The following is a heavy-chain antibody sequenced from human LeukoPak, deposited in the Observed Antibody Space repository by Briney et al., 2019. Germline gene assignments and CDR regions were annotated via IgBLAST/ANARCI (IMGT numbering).Heavy chain of an antibody. J-gene: IGHJ6*03. Sequence: ASVKVSCKASGYTFTSYGISWVRQAPGQGLEWMGWTSAYNGNTNYAQKLQGRVTMTTDTSTSTAYMELRSLRSEDTAVYYCARSSGYYSSLFYMHVWGKGTTVTVSS. D-gene: IGHD3-22*01. V-gene: IGHV1-18*01. CDR1: GYTFTSYG. CDR2: TSAYNGNT. CDR3: ARSSGYYSSLFYMHV.